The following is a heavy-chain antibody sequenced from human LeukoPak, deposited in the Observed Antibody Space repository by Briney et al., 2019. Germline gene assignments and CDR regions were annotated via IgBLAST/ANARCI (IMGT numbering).Heavy chain of an antibody. CDR1: GYTLTELS. J-gene: IGHJ5*02. V-gene: IGHV1-24*01. Sequence: ASVKASCKVSGYTLTELSMHWLRQAPGKGLGWLGGFDHEDGETIYAQKFQGRVTMTEGTSTDTAYMELSSLRSEDTAVYCCATDTYSGSYRWFDPWGQGTLVTVSS. CDR2: FDHEDGET. D-gene: IGHD1-26*01. CDR3: ATDTYSGSYRWFDP.